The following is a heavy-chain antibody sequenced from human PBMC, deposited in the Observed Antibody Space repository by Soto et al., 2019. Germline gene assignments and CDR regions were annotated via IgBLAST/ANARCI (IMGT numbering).Heavy chain of an antibody. Sequence: SHTLSRTCAICGDSVSNNGATWNWIRQSPSRGLEWLGRAYYRSRWQYDYATSVRSRITINPDTSKNQFSLQLSAVTPEDTAVYYCARSPPAFNSAFVSWGQGSLLTVSS. J-gene: IGHJ4*02. CDR2: AYYRSRWQY. CDR1: GDSVSNNGAT. CDR3: ARSPPAFNSAFVS. D-gene: IGHD4-4*01. V-gene: IGHV6-1*01.